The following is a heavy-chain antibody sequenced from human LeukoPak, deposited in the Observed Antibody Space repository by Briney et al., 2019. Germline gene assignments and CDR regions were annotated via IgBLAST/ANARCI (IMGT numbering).Heavy chain of an antibody. J-gene: IGHJ4*02. CDR3: ARGPYSSGSYNDY. CDR2: ISGSGGST. Sequence: GGSLRLSCAASGFTFNNYGMSWVRQAPGKGLEWVSAISGSGGSTYYADSVKGRFTISRDNSKNTLYLQMNSLRAEDTAIYYCARGPYSSGSYNDYWGQGTLVTVSS. CDR1: GFTFNNYG. V-gene: IGHV3-23*01. D-gene: IGHD3-10*01.